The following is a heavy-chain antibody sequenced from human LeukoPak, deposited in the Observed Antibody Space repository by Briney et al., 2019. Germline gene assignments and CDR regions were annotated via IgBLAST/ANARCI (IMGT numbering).Heavy chain of an antibody. CDR2: IYHSGST. D-gene: IGHD3-10*01. Sequence: SEILSLTCAVSGGSISSGGYSWSWIRQPPGKGLEWIGYIYHSGSTYYNPSLKSRVTISVDRSKNQFSLKLSSVTAADTAVYYCARASITMVRGDGAFDIWGQGTMVTVSS. V-gene: IGHV4-30-2*01. CDR3: ARASITMVRGDGAFDI. J-gene: IGHJ3*02. CDR1: GGSISSGGYS.